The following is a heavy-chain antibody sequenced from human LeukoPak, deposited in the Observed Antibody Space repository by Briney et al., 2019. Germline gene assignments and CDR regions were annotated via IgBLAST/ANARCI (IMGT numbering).Heavy chain of an antibody. D-gene: IGHD6-13*01. CDR3: ARDLHSSSYTPYYYYYMDV. V-gene: IGHV4-4*07. J-gene: IGHJ6*03. CDR2: IYTSGST. Sequence: SETLSLTCTVSGGSISSYYWSWIRQPAGKGLEWIGRIYTSGSTNYNPSLKSRVTMSVDTSKNQFSLKLSSVTAADTAVYYCARDLHSSSYTPYYYYYMDVWGKGTTVTVSS. CDR1: GGSISSYY.